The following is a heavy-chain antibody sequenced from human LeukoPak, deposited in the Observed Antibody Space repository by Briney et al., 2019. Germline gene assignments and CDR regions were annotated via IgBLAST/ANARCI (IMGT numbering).Heavy chain of an antibody. Sequence: GGSLRLSCAASGLTFSSYGMSWVRQAPGRGLEWVSGITGSGGTTHYIDSVKGGFTISRDNSKNTLYLQINSLRAEDTAVYYFAKEIFMVLTLTFEYWGQGTLVPVSS. V-gene: IGHV3-23*01. CDR2: ITGSGGTT. J-gene: IGHJ4*02. D-gene: IGHD3-10*01. CDR3: AKEIFMVLTLTFEY. CDR1: GLTFSSYG.